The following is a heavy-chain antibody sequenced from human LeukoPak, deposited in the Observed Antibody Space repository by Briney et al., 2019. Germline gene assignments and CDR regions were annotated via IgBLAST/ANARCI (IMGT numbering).Heavy chain of an antibody. D-gene: IGHD3-3*01. V-gene: IGHV3-21*01. CDR1: GFTFSSYS. Sequence: PGGSLRLSCAASGFTFSSYSMNWVRQAPGKGLEWVSSISSSSSYIYYADSVKGRFTISRDNAKNSLYLQMNSLRAEDTAVYYCARGNTIFGVVIMEGNWFDPWGQGTLVTVSS. CDR2: ISSSSSYI. CDR3: ARGNTIFGVVIMEGNWFDP. J-gene: IGHJ5*02.